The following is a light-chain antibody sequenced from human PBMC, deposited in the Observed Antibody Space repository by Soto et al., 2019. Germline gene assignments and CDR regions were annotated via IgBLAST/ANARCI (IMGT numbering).Light chain of an antibody. Sequence: IQMIQSPSTLSASLGETVTISCRAGQSVSKWLAWYRQKPGQAPVLLLHSTSTLQLGVPSRFSGSGWGTEFTLTISNLQPDDSATYYCQQYNSVSSFGQGTKLVIE. CDR2: STS. J-gene: IGKJ2*03. CDR1: QSVSKW. CDR3: QQYNSVSS. V-gene: IGKV1-5*01.